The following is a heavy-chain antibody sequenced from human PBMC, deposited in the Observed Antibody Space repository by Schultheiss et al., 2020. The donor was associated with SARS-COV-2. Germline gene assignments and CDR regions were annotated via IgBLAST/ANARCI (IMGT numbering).Heavy chain of an antibody. V-gene: IGHV4-59*12. Sequence: SETLSLTCSVSGDSINNYYWSWIRQSPGKGLEWIGYVHYSGNTNYNPSLKSRVTTSVDTSKNQFSLKLSSVTAADTAVYYCARDDYSHWFDPWGQGTLVTVSS. CDR3: ARDDYSHWFDP. CDR2: VHYSGNT. D-gene: IGHD4-11*01. CDR1: GDSINNYY. J-gene: IGHJ5*02.